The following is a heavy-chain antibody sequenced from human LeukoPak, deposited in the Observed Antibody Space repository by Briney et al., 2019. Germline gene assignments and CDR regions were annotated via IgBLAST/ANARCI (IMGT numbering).Heavy chain of an antibody. CDR2: INPNSGDT. V-gene: IGHV1-2*06. J-gene: IGHJ4*02. D-gene: IGHD2-2*01. CDR1: GYTFTSYY. Sequence: ASVKVSCKASGYTFTSYYMHWVRRAPGQGLEWMGRINPNSGDTNYAQKFQGRVTMTRDTSISTAYMELSRLRSDDTAVYYCARDYCSSTSCLFDYWGQGALVTVSS. CDR3: ARDYCSSTSCLFDY.